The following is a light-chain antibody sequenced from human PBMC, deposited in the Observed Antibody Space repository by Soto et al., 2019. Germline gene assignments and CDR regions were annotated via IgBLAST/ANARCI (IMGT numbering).Light chain of an antibody. V-gene: IGKV3-20*01. Sequence: EIVLTQSPGTLSLSPGERATLSCRASQSVSSSYLAWYQQKPCQAPRLLIYGASSRATGIPDRFGGSGSGTDFTLTISRLEPEDFAVYFCQQYGTSPRTFGQGTKVEIK. CDR3: QQYGTSPRT. CDR1: QSVSSSY. J-gene: IGKJ1*01. CDR2: GAS.